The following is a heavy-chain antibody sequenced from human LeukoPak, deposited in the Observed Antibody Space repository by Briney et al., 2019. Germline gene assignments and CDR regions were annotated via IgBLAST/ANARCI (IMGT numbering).Heavy chain of an antibody. V-gene: IGHV3-23*01. D-gene: IGHD6-13*01. CDR3: AKVKYSSSRRYYFDY. Sequence: GGSLRLSCAASGFTFSSYAMSWVRQAPGKGLEWVSAISGSGGSTYYADSVKGRFTISRDNSKNTLYLQMNSLRAEDTAVYYCAKVKYSSSRRYYFDYWGQGTLVTVSS. CDR1: GFTFSSYA. CDR2: ISGSGGST. J-gene: IGHJ4*02.